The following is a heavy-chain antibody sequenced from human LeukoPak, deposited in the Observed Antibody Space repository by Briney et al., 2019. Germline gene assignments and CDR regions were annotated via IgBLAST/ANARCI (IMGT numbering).Heavy chain of an antibody. CDR2: INHSGST. D-gene: IGHD5-12*01. J-gene: IGHJ4*02. Sequence: SETLSLTCAVYGGSFSGYYWSWIRQPPEKGLEWIGEINHSGSTNYNPSLKSRVTISVDTSKNQFSLKLSSVTAADTAVYYCAREATIEYFDYWGQGTLVTVSS. CDR1: GGSFSGYY. V-gene: IGHV4-34*01. CDR3: AREATIEYFDY.